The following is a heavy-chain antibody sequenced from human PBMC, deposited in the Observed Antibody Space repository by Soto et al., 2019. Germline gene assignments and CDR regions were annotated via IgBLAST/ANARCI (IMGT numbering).Heavy chain of an antibody. D-gene: IGHD1-26*01. Sequence: GGSLRLSCAASGFTFSGSAMHWIRQASGKGLEWVGRIRSKANSYAPAYAASVKGRFTISRDDSKNTACLQMNSLKTEDTAVYYCTRRKSGSYFDYYYYGMDVWGQGTTVTVSS. CDR3: TRRKSGSYFDYYYYGMDV. J-gene: IGHJ6*02. CDR1: GFTFSGSA. V-gene: IGHV3-73*01. CDR2: IRSKANSYAP.